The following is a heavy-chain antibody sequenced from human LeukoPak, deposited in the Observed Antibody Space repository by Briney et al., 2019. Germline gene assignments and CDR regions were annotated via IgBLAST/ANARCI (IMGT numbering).Heavy chain of an antibody. D-gene: IGHD6-6*01. CDR2: INPNSGAT. CDR3: AREFSPWDSSFDY. Sequence: ASVKVSCKASGYTFTGYYMHWVRQAPGQGLEWMGWINPNSGATTYAQKFQDRVTMTRDTSISTAYMDLSRLRSDDTAVYYCAREFSPWDSSFDYWGQGTLVTVSS. CDR1: GYTFTGYY. V-gene: IGHV1-2*02. J-gene: IGHJ4*02.